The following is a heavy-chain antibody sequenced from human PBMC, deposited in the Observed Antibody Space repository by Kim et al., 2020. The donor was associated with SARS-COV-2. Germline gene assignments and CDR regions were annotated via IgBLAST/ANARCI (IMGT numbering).Heavy chain of an antibody. J-gene: IGHJ4*02. CDR1: GGSISSYY. CDR2: IYYSGST. Sequence: SETLSLTCTVSGGSISSYYWSWIRQPPGKGLEWIGYIYYSGSTNYNPSLKSRVTISVDTSKNQFSLKLSSVTAADTAVYYCARATFRFLSGSYSYYFDYWGQGTLVTVSS. D-gene: IGHD1-26*01. V-gene: IGHV4-59*01. CDR3: ARATFRFLSGSYSYYFDY.